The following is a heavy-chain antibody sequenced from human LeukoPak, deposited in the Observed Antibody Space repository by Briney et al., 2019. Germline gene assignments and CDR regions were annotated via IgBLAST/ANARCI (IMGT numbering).Heavy chain of an antibody. CDR3: ARACCLYTFEI. Sequence: GGSLRLSCAASGFTFSTYEMNWVRQAPGRGLEWVSYISTSGSTIYYADSVKGRFTISRDNAKNSLFLQMNSLRAEDTAVYYCARACCLYTFEIWGQGTMVTVSS. D-gene: IGHD2-2*02. CDR1: GFTFSTYE. V-gene: IGHV3-48*03. CDR2: ISTSGSTI. J-gene: IGHJ3*02.